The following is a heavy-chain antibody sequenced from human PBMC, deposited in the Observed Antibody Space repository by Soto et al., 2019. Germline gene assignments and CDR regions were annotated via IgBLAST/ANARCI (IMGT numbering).Heavy chain of an antibody. Sequence: EVQLLESGGGLVQPGGSLRLSCAASGFTFSSYAMSWVRQAPGKGLEWVSAISGSGGSTYYADSVKGRFTISRDNSKKTLYLQMHSLRAEDTAVYYCAKVGYCSSTSCYGSFSYWGQGTLVTVSS. CDR1: GFTFSSYA. J-gene: IGHJ4*02. D-gene: IGHD2-2*01. V-gene: IGHV3-23*01. CDR2: ISGSGGST. CDR3: AKVGYCSSTSCYGSFSY.